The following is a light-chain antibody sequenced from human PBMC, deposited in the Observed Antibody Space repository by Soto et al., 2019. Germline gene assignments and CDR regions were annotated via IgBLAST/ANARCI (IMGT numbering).Light chain of an antibody. CDR2: DAS. J-gene: IGKJ4*01. CDR1: QSVGIY. Sequence: EIVLTQSPDTLSLSPGERATLSCRASQSVGIYLAWYQQKPGQAPRLLIYDASNRATGIPARFSGTGSGTEFGLTISRLEPEDFAVYYCQQYGSFGGGTKVDIK. CDR3: QQYGS. V-gene: IGKV3-11*01.